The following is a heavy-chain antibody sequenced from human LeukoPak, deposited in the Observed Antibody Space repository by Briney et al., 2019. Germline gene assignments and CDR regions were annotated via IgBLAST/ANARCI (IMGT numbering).Heavy chain of an antibody. J-gene: IGHJ6*03. CDR3: ARGVTTSNYYYYYYMDV. Sequence: ASVKVSCKASGYTFTGYYMHWVRRAPGQGLEWMGWINPNSGGTNYAQKFQGRVTMTRDTSISTAYMELSRLRSDDTAVYYCARGVTTSNYYYYYYMDVWGKGTTVTVSS. CDR1: GYTFTGYY. CDR2: INPNSGGT. V-gene: IGHV1-2*02. D-gene: IGHD4-17*01.